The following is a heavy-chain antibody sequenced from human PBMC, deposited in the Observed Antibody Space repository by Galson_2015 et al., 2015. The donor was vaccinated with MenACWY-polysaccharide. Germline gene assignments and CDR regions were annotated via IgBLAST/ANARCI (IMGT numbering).Heavy chain of an antibody. V-gene: IGHV4-4*07. CDR2: GNT. CDR3: AQWGGGRMNAFDI. D-gene: IGHD1-14*01. Sequence: GNTNSNPSLKSRVTMSVDTSKTPVSLNLNSVAAADTAIYYCAQWGGGRMNAFDIWGHGTIVTVSS. J-gene: IGHJ3*02.